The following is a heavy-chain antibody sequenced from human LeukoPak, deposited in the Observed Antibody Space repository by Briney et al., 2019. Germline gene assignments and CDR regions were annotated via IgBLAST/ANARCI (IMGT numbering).Heavy chain of an antibody. CDR1: GFTFSSYA. Sequence: GGSLRLSCAASGFTFSSYAMHWVRQAPGKGLEWVAVISYDGSNKYYADSVKGRFTISRDNSKNTLYLQMNSLRAEDTAVYYCARGPLILVVTALPYMDVWGEGTTVTVSS. J-gene: IGHJ6*04. CDR2: ISYDGSNK. CDR3: ARGPLILVVTALPYMDV. D-gene: IGHD2-15*01. V-gene: IGHV3-30*04.